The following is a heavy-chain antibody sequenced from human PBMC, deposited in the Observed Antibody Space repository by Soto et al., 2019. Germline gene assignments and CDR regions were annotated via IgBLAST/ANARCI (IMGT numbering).Heavy chain of an antibody. J-gene: IGHJ6*02. V-gene: IGHV1-46*01. D-gene: IGHD5-18*01. CDR3: ARVKRRGYSYGQRGGMDV. Sequence: AASVKVSCKASGYTFTSYYMHWVRQAPGQGLEWMGIINPSGGSTSYAQKFQGRVTMTRDTSTSTVYMELSSLRSEDTAVYYCARVKRRGYSYGQRGGMDVWGQGTTVTVSS. CDR1: GYTFTSYY. CDR2: INPSGGST.